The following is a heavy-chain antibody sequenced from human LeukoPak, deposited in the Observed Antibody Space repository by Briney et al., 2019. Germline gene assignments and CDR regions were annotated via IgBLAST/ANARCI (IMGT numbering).Heavy chain of an antibody. CDR2: IYYSGST. J-gene: IGHJ5*02. CDR1: GGSISSDC. CDR3: ASPGAVAGS. Sequence: NPSETLSLTCTVSGGSISSDCWSWIRQPPGKGLEWIGYIYYSGSTKYNPSLKSRVTISVDTSKNQFSLKLRSVTAADTAVYYCASPGAVAGSWGQGTLVTVSS. D-gene: IGHD6-19*01. V-gene: IGHV4-59*08.